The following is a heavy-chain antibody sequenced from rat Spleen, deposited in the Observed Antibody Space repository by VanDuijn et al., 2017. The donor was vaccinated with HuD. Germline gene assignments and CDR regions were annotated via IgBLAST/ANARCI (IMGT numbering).Heavy chain of an antibody. J-gene: IGHJ2*01. V-gene: IGHV5-22*01. CDR3: ATLHYTVALDY. D-gene: IGHD1-1*01. CDR1: GFTFSDYY. CDR2: ISYEGSST. Sequence: EVQLVESGGGLVQPGRSLKLSCAASGFTFSDYYMAWVRQAPKKGLEWVASISYEGSSTYYRDSVKGRFTISRDNAKSTLYLQMDSLRSEDTATYYCATLHYTVALDYWGQGVMVTVSS.